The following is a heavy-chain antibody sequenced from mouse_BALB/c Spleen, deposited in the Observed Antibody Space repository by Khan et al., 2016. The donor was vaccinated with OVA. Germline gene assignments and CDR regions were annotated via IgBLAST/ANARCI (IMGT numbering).Heavy chain of an antibody. D-gene: IGHD2-14*01. CDR2: INPSNNYT. CDR3: VGAGAYQRSDGWFAY. V-gene: IGHV1-4*01. Sequence: QVELVESGAELARPGASVKMSCKTSGYTFTSYTMHWIRQRPGQGLEWIGHINPSNNYTNYNQNFKDKATFIVDNSSNTVYMQVSSLTSEDSAVYYCVGAGAYQRSDGWFAYWGQGTLVTVSA. CDR1: GYTFTSYT. J-gene: IGHJ3*01.